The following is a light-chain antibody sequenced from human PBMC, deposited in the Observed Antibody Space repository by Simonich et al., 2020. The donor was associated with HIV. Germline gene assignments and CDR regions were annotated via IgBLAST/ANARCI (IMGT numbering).Light chain of an antibody. J-gene: IGKJ5*01. CDR3: QQYYETPIT. CDR2: WAS. V-gene: IGKV4-1*01. CDR1: QSVLYSSNNKNY. Sequence: DIVMTQSPDSLAVSLGERATINCKSSQSVLYSSNNKNYLAWYQQKPGQPPKLLIYWASTRESGVPDRFSGSGSGTEFTLTISSLQAEDVAVYFCQQYYETPITFGQGTRLEIK.